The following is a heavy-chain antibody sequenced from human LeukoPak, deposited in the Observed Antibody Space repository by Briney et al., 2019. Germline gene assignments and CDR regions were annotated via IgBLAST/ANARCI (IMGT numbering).Heavy chain of an antibody. J-gene: IGHJ3*02. D-gene: IGHD3-3*01. CDR3: AKDYRFLEWLLYPDAFDI. CDR1: GFTFSNYW. CDR2: IKQDGSEK. V-gene: IGHV3-7*01. Sequence: GGSLRLSCAASGFTFSNYWMNWVRQAPGKGLEWVANIKQDGSEKYYVDSVKGRLTISRDNSKNTLYLQMNSLRAEDTAVYYCAKDYRFLEWLLYPDAFDIWGQGTMVTVSS.